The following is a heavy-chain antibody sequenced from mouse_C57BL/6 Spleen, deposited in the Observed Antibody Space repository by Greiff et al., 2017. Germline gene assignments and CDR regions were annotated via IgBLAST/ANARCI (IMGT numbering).Heavy chain of an antibody. V-gene: IGHV5-9-1*02. CDR2: ISIGGDYI. CDR3: TREADEDAMDY. J-gene: IGHJ4*01. Sequence: EVQLVESGEGLVKPGGSLKLSCAASGFTFSSYAMSWVRQTPEKRLEWVAYISIGGDYIYYADTVKGRFTISRDNARNTLYLQMSSLKSEDTAMYYCTREADEDAMDYWGQGTSVTVSS. CDR1: GFTFSSYA.